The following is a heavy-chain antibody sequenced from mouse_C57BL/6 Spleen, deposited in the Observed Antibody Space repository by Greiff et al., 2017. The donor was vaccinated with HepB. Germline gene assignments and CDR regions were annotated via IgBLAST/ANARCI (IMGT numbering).Heavy chain of an antibody. CDR3: ASPIYYDYDGGFAY. V-gene: IGHV5-6*01. CDR1: GFTFSSYG. D-gene: IGHD2-4*01. Sequence: EVQVVESGGDLVKPGGSLKLSCAASGFTFSSYGMSWVRQTPDKRLEWVATISSGGSYTYYPDSVKGRFTISRDNAKNTLYLQMSSLKSEDTAMYYCASPIYYDYDGGFAYWGQGTLVTVSA. J-gene: IGHJ3*01. CDR2: ISSGGSYT.